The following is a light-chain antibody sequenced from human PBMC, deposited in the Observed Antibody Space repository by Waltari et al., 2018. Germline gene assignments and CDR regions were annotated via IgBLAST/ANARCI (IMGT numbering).Light chain of an antibody. CDR2: EVS. Sequence: QSALTQPPSASGSPGQSVTISCTGTSSDVGGYNYVSWYQQPPGKAPKLMIYEVSKRPSGVPDRCSGSKSGNTASLTVSGLQAEDEADYYCSSYAGSNFWVFGGGTKLTVL. CDR3: SSYAGSNFWV. V-gene: IGLV2-8*01. J-gene: IGLJ3*02. CDR1: SSDVGGYNY.